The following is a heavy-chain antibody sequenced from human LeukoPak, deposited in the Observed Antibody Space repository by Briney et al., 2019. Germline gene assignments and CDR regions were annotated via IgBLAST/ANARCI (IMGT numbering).Heavy chain of an antibody. CDR3: AIQGPYCSSTSCYIEDAFDI. D-gene: IGHD2-2*02. CDR2: ISSSSSYI. Sequence: GGSLRLSCAASGFTFSSYSMNWVRQAPGKGLEWVSSISSSSSYIYYVDSVKGRFTISRDNAKNSLYLQMNSLRAEDTAVYYCAIQGPYCSSTSCYIEDAFDIWGQGTMVTVSS. CDR1: GFTFSSYS. V-gene: IGHV3-21*01. J-gene: IGHJ3*02.